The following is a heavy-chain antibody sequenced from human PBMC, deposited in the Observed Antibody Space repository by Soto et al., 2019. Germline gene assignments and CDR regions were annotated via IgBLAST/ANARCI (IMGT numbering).Heavy chain of an antibody. D-gene: IGHD1-26*01. CDR2: ITSSGSTI. CDR1: GFTFSDYY. Sequence: QVQLVESGGGLVKPGGSLRLSCAASGFTFSDYYMTWIRQAPGKGLDWVSYITSSGSTIYYADSVKGRFTISRDNAKNSVYLQMNSLRAEDMAVYDCARGRTDSVSGSYPFDYWGQGTLVTVSS. J-gene: IGHJ4*02. V-gene: IGHV3-11*01. CDR3: ARGRTDSVSGSYPFDY.